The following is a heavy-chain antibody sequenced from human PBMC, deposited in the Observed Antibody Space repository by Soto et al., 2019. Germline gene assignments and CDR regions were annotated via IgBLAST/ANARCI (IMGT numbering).Heavy chain of an antibody. CDR1: GGSISSSNW. CDR3: ARGAGDYYYYYGMDV. Sequence: SETLSLTCAVSGGSISSSNWWSWVRQPPGKGLEWIGEIYHTGSTTYNPSLNSRVTISVDKSKNQFSLELSSVTAADTAVYYCARGAGDYYYYYGMDVWGQGTTVTVSS. CDR2: IYHTGST. J-gene: IGHJ6*02. V-gene: IGHV4-4*02.